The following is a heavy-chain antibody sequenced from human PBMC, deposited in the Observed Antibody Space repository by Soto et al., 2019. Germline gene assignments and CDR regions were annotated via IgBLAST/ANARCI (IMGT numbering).Heavy chain of an antibody. V-gene: IGHV4-59*01. Sequence: SETLSLTCAVSGGSISSYYWSWIRQPPGKGLEWIGYIYYSGNTDYNPSLKRRVTISIDMSKNQFSLRLSSVTAADTAVYYCARTEVRGRIIYYYGMDVWGQGTTVTVSS. CDR1: GGSISSYY. J-gene: IGHJ6*02. CDR2: IYYSGNT. CDR3: ARTEVRGRIIYYYGMDV. D-gene: IGHD3-10*01.